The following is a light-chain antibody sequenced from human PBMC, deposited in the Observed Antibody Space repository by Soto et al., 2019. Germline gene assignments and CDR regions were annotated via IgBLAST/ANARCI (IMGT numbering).Light chain of an antibody. CDR3: CSYGSAHVL. J-gene: IGLJ2*01. CDR1: SSDIGSYDL. Sequence: QSALTQPASVSGSPGQSITISCSGTSSDIGSYDLVSWYRHHPGKAPKLIIFEVDKRPSGVSTRFSGSKSGNTASLTISGLQAEDEADYYCCSYGSAHVLFGGGTKVTVL. V-gene: IGLV2-23*02. CDR2: EVD.